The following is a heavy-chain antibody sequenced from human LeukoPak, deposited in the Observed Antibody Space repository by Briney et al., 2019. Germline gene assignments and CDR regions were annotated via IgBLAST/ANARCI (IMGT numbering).Heavy chain of an antibody. CDR2: IYFTGST. Sequence: SETLSLTCTVSGGSINSYYWSWIRQPPGKGLEWIGYIYFTGSTYYNPSLKSRVTISLDTSKNQVSLKVTSVTAADSAMYYCGRARYTTSSPIDYWGREPWSPSPQ. J-gene: IGHJ4*02. D-gene: IGHD6-6*01. V-gene: IGHV4-59*01. CDR1: GGSINSYY. CDR3: GRARYTTSSPIDY.